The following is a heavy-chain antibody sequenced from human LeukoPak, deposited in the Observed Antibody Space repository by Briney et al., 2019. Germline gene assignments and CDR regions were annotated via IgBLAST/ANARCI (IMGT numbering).Heavy chain of an antibody. V-gene: IGHV4-38-2*02. CDR1: GYSISSGYY. Sequence: SETLSLTCTVSGYSISSGYYWGWIRQPPGKGLEWIGSIYHSGSTYYNPSLKSRVTISVDTSKNQFSLKLSSVTAADTAVYYCARLLSGSFNWFDPWGQGTLVTVSS. J-gene: IGHJ5*02. CDR2: IYHSGST. D-gene: IGHD3-10*01. CDR3: ARLLSGSFNWFDP.